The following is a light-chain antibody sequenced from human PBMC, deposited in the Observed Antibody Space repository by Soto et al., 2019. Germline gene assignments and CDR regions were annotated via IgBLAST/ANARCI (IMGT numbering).Light chain of an antibody. CDR2: DVT. Sequence: QSVLTQPASVSGAPGQSITISCTETSSDVGGYNYVSWYQQHPGEVPKLMIYDVTNRPSGVSNRFSGSKSGNTASLTISGLQAEDEADYYCTSYTSSSTEVFGTGTKVTVL. J-gene: IGLJ1*01. CDR1: SSDVGGYNY. CDR3: TSYTSSSTEV. V-gene: IGLV2-14*01.